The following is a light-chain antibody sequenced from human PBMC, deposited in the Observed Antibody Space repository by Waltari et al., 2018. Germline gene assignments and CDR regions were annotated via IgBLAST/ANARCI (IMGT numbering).Light chain of an antibody. CDR2: GSN. V-gene: IGLV3-19*01. CDR3: NSRDSSGVHFV. Sequence: SSELTQDPAVSVALGLTVRITCQGGSLRTYHATWYQQKPGQAPVLVIYGSNKRPSGIPDRFSGSASGNTASLTITGAQAEDEADYYCNSRDSSGVHFVFGSGTKVTVL. J-gene: IGLJ1*01. CDR1: SLRTYH.